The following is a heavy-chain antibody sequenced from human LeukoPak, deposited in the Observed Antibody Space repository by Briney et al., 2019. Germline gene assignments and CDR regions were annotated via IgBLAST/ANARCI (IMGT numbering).Heavy chain of an antibody. V-gene: IGHV3-7*01. D-gene: IGHD3-10*01. CDR1: GFTFNRDW. CDR3: ARSYYFDY. CDR2: IKQDGSEK. J-gene: IGHJ4*02. Sequence: GGSLRLSCAASGFTFNRDWMIWVRQAPGKGLEWVANIKQDGSEKYYVDSVKGRFTISRDNAQNSLYLQMNSLRTEDSAVYYCARSYYFDYWGQGILVTVSS.